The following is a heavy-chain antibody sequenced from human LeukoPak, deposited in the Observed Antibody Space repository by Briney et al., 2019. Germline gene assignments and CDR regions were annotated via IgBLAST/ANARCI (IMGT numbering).Heavy chain of an antibody. CDR2: IFYTGST. J-gene: IGHJ4*02. CDR3: ARLNFDCSSTSCYAGTPDY. V-gene: IGHV4-59*08. Sequence: KPSETLSLTCTVSGGSISNYYWSWIRQPPGKGLEWIGYIFYTGSTNYSPSLKSRVTISVDTSRNQFSLKLSSVTAADTAVYYCARLNFDCSSTSCYAGTPDYWGQGTLVTVSS. CDR1: GGSISNYY. D-gene: IGHD2-2*01.